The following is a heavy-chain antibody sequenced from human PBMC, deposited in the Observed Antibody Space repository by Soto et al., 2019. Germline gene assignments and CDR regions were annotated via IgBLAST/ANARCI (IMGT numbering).Heavy chain of an antibody. CDR2: IIPILGIA. CDR3: ARDRYYGSGSYPIYGMDV. CDR1: GGTFSSYT. J-gene: IGHJ6*02. D-gene: IGHD3-10*01. V-gene: IGHV1-69*04. Sequence: SVKVSCKASGGTFSSYTISWVRQAPGQGLEWMGRIIPILGIANYAQKFQGRVTITADKSTSTAYMELSSLRSEDTAVYYCARDRYYGSGSYPIYGMDVWGQGTTVTVSS.